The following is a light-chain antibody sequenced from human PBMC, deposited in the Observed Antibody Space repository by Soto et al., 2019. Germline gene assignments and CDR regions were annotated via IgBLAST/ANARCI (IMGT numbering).Light chain of an antibody. V-gene: IGLV2-23*02. CDR1: SSDVGSYDL. CDR3: CSFAGSSTYV. Sequence: QSALTQPASLSGSPGQSITISCTGTSSDVGSYDLVSWYQHHPGKAPKLMIYEVSKRPSGVSNRFSGSKSDNTASLTISGLQAEDEADYYCCSFAGSSTYVFGTGTKVTVL. CDR2: EVS. J-gene: IGLJ1*01.